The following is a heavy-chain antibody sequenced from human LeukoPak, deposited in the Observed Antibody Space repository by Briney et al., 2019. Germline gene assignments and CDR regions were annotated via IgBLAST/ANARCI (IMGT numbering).Heavy chain of an antibody. CDR3: ASMIVVVPAAPGGFDP. V-gene: IGHV1-2*02. D-gene: IGHD2-2*01. CDR2: INPDSGGT. Sequence: GASVKVSCKASEYTFTDHFMHWVRQAPGQGLEWMGWINPDSGGTKYAQKFQGRVTMTRDTSISTAYMELSRLRSDDTAVYYCASMIVVVPAAPGGFDPWGQGTLVTVSS. CDR1: EYTFTDHF. J-gene: IGHJ5*02.